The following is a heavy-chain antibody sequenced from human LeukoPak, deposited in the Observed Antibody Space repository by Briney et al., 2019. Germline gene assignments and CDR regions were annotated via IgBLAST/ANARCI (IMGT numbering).Heavy chain of an antibody. D-gene: IGHD6-25*01. CDR2: INSDGSST. Sequence: PGGSLRLSCAASGFTFSRYWMHWVRQAPGKGLVWVSRINSDGSSTTYADSVKGRFTISRDNAKNSLYLQMNSLRAEDTAVYYCARVAAASIYYYYYMDVWGKGTTVTVSS. CDR3: ARVAAASIYYYYYMDV. J-gene: IGHJ6*03. CDR1: GFTFSRYW. V-gene: IGHV3-74*01.